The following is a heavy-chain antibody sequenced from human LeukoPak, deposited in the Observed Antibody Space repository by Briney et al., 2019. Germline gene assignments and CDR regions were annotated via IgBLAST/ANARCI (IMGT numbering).Heavy chain of an antibody. CDR2: IHTSGST. D-gene: IGHD6-19*01. CDR1: GVSISNYH. V-gene: IGHV4-4*07. J-gene: IGHJ4*02. Sequence: AETLTLSCTVSGVSISNYHWSWIRQPAGKGLEWIGQIHTSGSTNYNPPLKSRVTMSIDTPENQLSLTIRSVTAADTAVYYCARRDIISGWSFDYWGQGTLVTVSS. CDR3: ARRDIISGWSFDY.